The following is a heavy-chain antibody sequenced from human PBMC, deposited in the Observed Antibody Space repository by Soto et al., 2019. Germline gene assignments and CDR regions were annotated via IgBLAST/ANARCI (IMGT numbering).Heavy chain of an antibody. V-gene: IGHV4-30-4*01. J-gene: IGHJ4*02. D-gene: IGHD7-27*01. CDR1: GGSISSGDYY. CDR3: ARDGANGGSHVDY. Sequence: QVQLQESGPGLVKPSQTLSLTCTVSGGSISSGDYYWSWIRQPPGKGLEWIGYIYYSGSTYYNPSLKSRLTISVDTSKNQCSPRLSSVTAADTAVYYCARDGANGGSHVDYWGQGSLVTVSA. CDR2: IYYSGST.